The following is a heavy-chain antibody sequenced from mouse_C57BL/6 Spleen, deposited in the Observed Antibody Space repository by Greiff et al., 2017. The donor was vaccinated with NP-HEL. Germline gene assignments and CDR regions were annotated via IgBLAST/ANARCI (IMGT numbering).Heavy chain of an antibody. Sequence: EVQLQQSGAELVRPGASVKLSCTASGFNIKDYYMHWVKQSPEQGLEWIGRIDPEDGDTEYAPKFQVKATMTADTSSNTAYLQLSSLTSEDTAVYYCTFLPPYYAMDYWGQGTSVTVSS. J-gene: IGHJ4*01. V-gene: IGHV14-1*01. CDR2: IDPEDGDT. CDR1: GFNIKDYY. CDR3: TFLPPYYAMDY.